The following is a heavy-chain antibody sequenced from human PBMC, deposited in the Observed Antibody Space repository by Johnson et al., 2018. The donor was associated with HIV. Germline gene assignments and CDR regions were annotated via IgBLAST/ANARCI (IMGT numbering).Heavy chain of an antibody. CDR1: GFTFSSYG. J-gene: IGHJ3*02. CDR2: IRYDGSNE. CDR3: ARACRDDAFDI. V-gene: IGHV3-33*01. D-gene: IGHD5-24*01. Sequence: QVQLVESGGGVVQPGRSLRLSCAASGFTFSSYGMHWVRQAPGKGLEWVAFIRYDGSNEYYADSLKGRFTISRDSSKNTLYLQMNSLRAEDTAVYYCARACRDDAFDIWGQGTTVTVSS.